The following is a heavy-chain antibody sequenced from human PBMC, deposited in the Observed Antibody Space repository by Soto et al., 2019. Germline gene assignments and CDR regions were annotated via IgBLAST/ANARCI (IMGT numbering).Heavy chain of an antibody. V-gene: IGHV3-20*04. J-gene: IGHJ6*02. CDR3: ARGDYRYYYYGMDV. CDR1: GFTFDDYG. Sequence: GGSLRLSCAASGFTFDDYGMSWVRQAPGKGLEWVSGINWNGGSTGYADSVKGRFTISRDNAKNSLYLQMNSLRAEDTALYYCARGDYRYYYYGMDVWGQGTTVTVSS. CDR2: INWNGGST. D-gene: IGHD3-10*01.